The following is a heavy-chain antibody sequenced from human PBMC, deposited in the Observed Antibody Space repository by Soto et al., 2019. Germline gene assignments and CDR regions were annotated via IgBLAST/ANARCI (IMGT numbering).Heavy chain of an antibody. CDR3: ASYIGANIFRWRYYYGMDV. Sequence: PSETLSLTCAVYGGSFSGYYWSWIRQPPGKGLEWIGGINHSGSTNYNPSLKSRVTISVDTSKNQFSLKLSSVTAADTAVYYCASYIGANIFRWRYYYGMDVWGQGTTVTVSS. V-gene: IGHV4-34*01. CDR1: GGSFSGYY. CDR2: INHSGST. J-gene: IGHJ6*02. D-gene: IGHD3-10*01.